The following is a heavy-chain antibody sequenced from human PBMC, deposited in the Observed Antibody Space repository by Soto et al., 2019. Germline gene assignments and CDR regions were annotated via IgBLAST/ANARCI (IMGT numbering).Heavy chain of an antibody. CDR3: ARGQGNDFWSGPGRAYYYGMDV. J-gene: IGHJ6*02. Sequence: GASVKVSCKASGGTFSSYAISWVRQAPGQGLEWMGGIIPIFGTANYAQKSQGRVTITADESTSTAYMELSSLRSEDTAVYYCARGQGNDFWSGPGRAYYYGMDVWGQGTTVTSP. CDR1: GGTFSSYA. D-gene: IGHD3-3*01. V-gene: IGHV1-69*13. CDR2: IIPIFGTA.